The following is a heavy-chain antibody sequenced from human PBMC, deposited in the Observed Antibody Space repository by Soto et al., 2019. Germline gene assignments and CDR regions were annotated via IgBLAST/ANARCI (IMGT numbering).Heavy chain of an antibody. Sequence: QVQLQESGPGLVKPSQTLSLTCTVSGGSISSGGYYWSWIRQHPGKGLEWIGYIYFSGSTYYNPSVKSRVTISVDTSKNQFSLKLSSVTAAGTAVYYCARSPHIQLWSYPSDYWGQGTLVTVSS. V-gene: IGHV4-31*03. J-gene: IGHJ4*02. CDR3: ARSPHIQLWSYPSDY. CDR1: GGSISSGGYY. CDR2: IYFSGST. D-gene: IGHD5-18*01.